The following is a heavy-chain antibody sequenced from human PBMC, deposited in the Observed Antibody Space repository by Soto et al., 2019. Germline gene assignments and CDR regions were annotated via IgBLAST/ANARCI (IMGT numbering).Heavy chain of an antibody. V-gene: IGHV4-59*08. Sequence: SCKASGGTFSSYAISWIRQPPGKGLEWIGYIYYSGSTNYNPSLKSRVTISVDTSKNQFSLKLSSVTAADTAVYYCARRKVGYSYGYYYYYYMDVWGKGTTVTVSS. CDR3: ARRKVGYSYGYYYYYYMDV. CDR2: IYYSGST. CDR1: GGTFSSYA. D-gene: IGHD5-18*01. J-gene: IGHJ6*03.